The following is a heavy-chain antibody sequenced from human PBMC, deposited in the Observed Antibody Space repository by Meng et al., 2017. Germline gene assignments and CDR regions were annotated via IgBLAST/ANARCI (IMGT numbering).Heavy chain of an antibody. D-gene: IGHD3-3*01. J-gene: IGHJ4*02. V-gene: IGHV4-4*02. CDR2: IYHSGST. Sequence: GQLEESGPVLVNPSGPWSLTWAGPGGSISSSNWWSWVRQPPGKGLEWIGEIYHSGSTKYNPSLKSRVTISVDKSKNQFSLKLSSVTAADTAVYYCARAQYYDFWSGYYFDYWGQGTLVTVSS. CDR3: ARAQYYDFWSGYYFDY. CDR1: GGSISSSNW.